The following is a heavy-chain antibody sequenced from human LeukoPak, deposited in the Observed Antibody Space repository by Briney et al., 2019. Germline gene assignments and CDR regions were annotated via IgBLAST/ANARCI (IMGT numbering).Heavy chain of an antibody. D-gene: IGHD3-10*02. Sequence: GGSLRLSCAASGFTFSSYWMSWVRQAPGKGLEWVATIRQDGSQKYYVDSVKGRFTISRDNAKNSLYLQMNSLRAEDTAVYYCAELGITMIGGVWGKGTTVTISP. CDR2: IRQDGSQK. V-gene: IGHV3-7*01. J-gene: IGHJ6*04. CDR1: GFTFSSYW. CDR3: AELGITMIGGV.